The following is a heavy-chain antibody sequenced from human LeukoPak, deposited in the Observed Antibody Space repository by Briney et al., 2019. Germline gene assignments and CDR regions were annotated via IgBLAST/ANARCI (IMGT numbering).Heavy chain of an antibody. CDR1: GGSFSGYY. J-gene: IGHJ2*01. Sequence: SETLSLTCAVYGGSFSGYYWSWIRQPPGKGLEWIGEINHSGSTNYNPSLKSRVTISVDTSKNQLSLKLSSVTAADTAVYYCARVYYSSSYDYWYFDLWGRGTLVTVSS. CDR3: ARVYYSSSYDYWYFDL. D-gene: IGHD6-13*01. V-gene: IGHV4-34*01. CDR2: INHSGST.